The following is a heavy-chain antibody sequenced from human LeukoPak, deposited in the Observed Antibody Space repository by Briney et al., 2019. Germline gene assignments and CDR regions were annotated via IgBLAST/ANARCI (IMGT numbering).Heavy chain of an antibody. J-gene: IGHJ4*02. CDR3: ARSPRDSHLDY. CDR1: GGTFSSYA. D-gene: IGHD2-15*01. CDR2: ISAYNGNT. Sequence: VASVQVSCKASGGTFSSYAISWVRQAPGQGLEWMGWISAYNGNTNYAQKLQGRVTMTTDTSTSTAYMELRSLRSDDTAVYYCARSPRDSHLDYWGQGTLVTVSS. V-gene: IGHV1-18*01.